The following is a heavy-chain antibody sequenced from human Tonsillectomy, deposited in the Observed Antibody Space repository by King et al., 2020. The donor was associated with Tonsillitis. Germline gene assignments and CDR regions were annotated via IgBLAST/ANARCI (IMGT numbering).Heavy chain of an antibody. V-gene: IGHV3-30*18. Sequence: VQLVESGGGVVQPGRSLRLSCAASGFTFSSYGMHWVRQAPGKGLEWVALISYDGSKKYYTDSVKGRFTISRDNSKNTLYLQMNSLRAEDTAVYYCAKGRGHCSGGSCDFYYYYYGMDVWGQGTTVTVSS. D-gene: IGHD2-15*01. CDR1: GFTFSSYG. CDR3: AKGRGHCSGGSCDFYYYYYGMDV. J-gene: IGHJ6*02. CDR2: ISYDGSKK.